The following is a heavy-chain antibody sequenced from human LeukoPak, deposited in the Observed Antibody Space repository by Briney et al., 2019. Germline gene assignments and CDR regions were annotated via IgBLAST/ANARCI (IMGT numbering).Heavy chain of an antibody. J-gene: IGHJ4*02. CDR1: GGTFSSYA. CDR2: IIPIFGTA. Sequence: ASVKVSCKASGGTFSSYAISWVRQAPGQGLEWMGGIIPIFGTANYAQKFQGRVTITADKSTSTAYMELSSLRSEDTAVYYCARDHCTNGVCYFDYWGQGTLVTVSS. CDR3: ARDHCTNGVCYFDY. V-gene: IGHV1-69*06. D-gene: IGHD2-8*01.